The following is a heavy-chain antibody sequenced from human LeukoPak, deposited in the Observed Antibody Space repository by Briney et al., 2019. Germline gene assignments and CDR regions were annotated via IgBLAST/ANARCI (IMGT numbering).Heavy chain of an antibody. V-gene: IGHV4-34*01. CDR3: ASMGGYYDILTGLFYYYYSMDV. CDR2: INHSGST. D-gene: IGHD3-9*01. J-gene: IGHJ6*02. Sequence: PSETLSLTCAVYGGSFSGYYWSWIRQPPGKGLEWIGEINHSGSTNYNPSLKSRVTISVDTSKNQFSLKLSSVTAADTAVYYCASMGGYYDILTGLFYYYYSMDVWGQGTTVTVSS. CDR1: GGSFSGYY.